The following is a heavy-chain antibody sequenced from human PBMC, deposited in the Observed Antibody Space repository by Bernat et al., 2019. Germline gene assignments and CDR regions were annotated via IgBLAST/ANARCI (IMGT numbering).Heavy chain of an antibody. CDR2: IRSKANSYAT. CDR3: TNDTPGDY. D-gene: IGHD1-1*01. Sequence: EVQLVESGGGLVQPGGSLKLSCAASGFTFSGSAMHWVRQASGKGLEWVGRIRSKANSYATAYAALVKGRFTISRDDSKNTAYLQMNSLKTEDTAVYYCTNDTPGDYWGQGTLVTVSS. J-gene: IGHJ4*02. V-gene: IGHV3-73*01. CDR1: GFTFSGSA.